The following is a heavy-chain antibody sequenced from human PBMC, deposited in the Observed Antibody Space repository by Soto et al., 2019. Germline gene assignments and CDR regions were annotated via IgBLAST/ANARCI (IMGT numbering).Heavy chain of an antibody. Sequence: QVQLQESGPGLVKPSQTLSLTCLVSGDSITSGNYYWSRIRQHPGKGLEWIGYIHHSGNTYYTPSHNSRLSLSMYTSKNQFSLQLSSVTAADTALYYCARPNYDIFTGLSGFDIWGQGTMVTVSS. D-gene: IGHD3-9*01. CDR2: IHHSGNT. V-gene: IGHV4-31*03. CDR1: GDSITSGNYY. J-gene: IGHJ3*02. CDR3: ARPNYDIFTGLSGFDI.